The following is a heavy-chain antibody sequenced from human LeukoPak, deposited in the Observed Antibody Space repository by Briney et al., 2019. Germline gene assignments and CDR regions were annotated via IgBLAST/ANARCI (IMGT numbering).Heavy chain of an antibody. CDR1: GDSISSGGYY. V-gene: IGHV4-30-2*01. D-gene: IGHD6-13*01. Sequence: SETLSLTCTVSGDSISSGGYYWSWIRQPPGKGLECIGYIYHSGSTYYNPSLKSRVTISVDRSKNQFSLKLSSVTAADTAVYYCARHRETAAGTLDYWGQGTLVTVSS. CDR3: ARHRETAAGTLDY. CDR2: IYHSGST. J-gene: IGHJ4*02.